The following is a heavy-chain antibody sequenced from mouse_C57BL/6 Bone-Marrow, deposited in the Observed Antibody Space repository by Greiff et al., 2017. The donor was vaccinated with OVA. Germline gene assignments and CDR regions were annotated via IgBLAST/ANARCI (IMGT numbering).Heavy chain of an antibody. J-gene: IGHJ2*01. CDR2: IYPGDGDT. CDR1: GYAFSSSW. Sequence: QVQLQQSGPELVKPGASVKISCKASGYAFSSSWMNWVKQRPGKGLEWIGRIYPGDGDTNYNGKFKGKATLTADKSSSTAYMQLSSLTSEDSAVYFCARLGYPYYFDYWGQGTTLTVSS. V-gene: IGHV1-82*01. D-gene: IGHD5-1-1*01. CDR3: ARLGYPYYFDY.